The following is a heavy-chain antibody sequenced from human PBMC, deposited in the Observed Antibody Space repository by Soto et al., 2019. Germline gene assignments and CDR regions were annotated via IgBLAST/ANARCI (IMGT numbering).Heavy chain of an antibody. V-gene: IGHV4-31*03. CDR3: AREQWGFDS. J-gene: IGHJ4*02. D-gene: IGHD6-19*01. Sequence: QVQLQESGPELVKPSQTLSLTCTVSGGSISSNGHYWTWIRQHPGKGLEWIAYIYYTGNTYYNPSLKSRLSISVDTSTNQFSLKLRSVTAADTAVYYCAREQWGFDSWGQGTLVTVSS. CDR1: GGSISSNGHY. CDR2: IYYTGNT.